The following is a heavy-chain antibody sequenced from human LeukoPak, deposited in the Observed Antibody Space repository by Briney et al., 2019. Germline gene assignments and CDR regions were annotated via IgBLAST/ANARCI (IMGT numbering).Heavy chain of an antibody. CDR1: GDSISSINW. Sequence: PSGTLSLTCAVSGDSISSINWWTWVRLSPEKGLEWIGEIHHSGKTNYNPSLKSRVTISVDTSRNQFSLKLSSVTAADTAVYYCARTSRPSSRLYSSGWFDPWGQGTLVTVSS. CDR2: IHHSGKT. V-gene: IGHV4-4*02. J-gene: IGHJ5*02. D-gene: IGHD6-25*01. CDR3: ARTSRPSSRLYSSGWFDP.